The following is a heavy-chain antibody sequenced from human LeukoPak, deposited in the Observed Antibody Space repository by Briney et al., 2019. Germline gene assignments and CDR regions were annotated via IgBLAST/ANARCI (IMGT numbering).Heavy chain of an antibody. CDR1: GFTFSDYY. D-gene: IGHD2-2*01. J-gene: IGHJ6*02. Sequence: GGSLRLSCAASGFTFSDYYMSWIRQAPGKGLEWVSYISSSGSTIYYADSVKGRFTISRDNAKNSLYLQMNSLRAEDTAVYYCARYDIVVVPAAINYGMDVWGQGTTVTVSS. CDR2: ISSSGSTI. V-gene: IGHV3-11*01. CDR3: ARYDIVVVPAAINYGMDV.